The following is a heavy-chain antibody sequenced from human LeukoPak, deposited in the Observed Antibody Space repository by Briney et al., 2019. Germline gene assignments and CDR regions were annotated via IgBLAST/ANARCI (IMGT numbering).Heavy chain of an antibody. CDR1: GGSISSSSYY. Sequence: SETLSLTCTVSGGSISSSSYYWGWIRQPPGKGLEWIGSIYYSGSTNYNPSLKSRVTISVDTSKNQFSLKLSSVTAADTAVYYCASMTTVTYNWFDPWGQGTLVTVSS. CDR2: IYYSGST. CDR3: ASMTTVTYNWFDP. J-gene: IGHJ5*02. D-gene: IGHD4-17*01. V-gene: IGHV4-39*07.